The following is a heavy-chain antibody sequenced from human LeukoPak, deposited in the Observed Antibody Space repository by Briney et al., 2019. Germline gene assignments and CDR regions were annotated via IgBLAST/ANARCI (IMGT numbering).Heavy chain of an antibody. CDR2: ISYDGSNK. Sequence: GGSLRLSCAASGFTFSSYAMHWVRQAPGKGLEWVAVISYDGSNKYYADSVKGRFTISRDNSKNTLFLQMNSLRAEDTAVYYCARAKIASTVIYYYMDVWGKGTTVTVSS. J-gene: IGHJ6*03. CDR1: GFTFSSYA. V-gene: IGHV3-30*04. CDR3: ARAKIASTVIYYYMDV. D-gene: IGHD2-21*02.